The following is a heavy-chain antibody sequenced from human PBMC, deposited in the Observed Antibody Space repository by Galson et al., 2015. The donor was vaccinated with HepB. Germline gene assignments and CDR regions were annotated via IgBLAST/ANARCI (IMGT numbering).Heavy chain of an antibody. J-gene: IGHJ6*03. D-gene: IGHD3-16*02. Sequence: PVKVSCKASGYTFTSYGISWVRQAPGQGLEWMGWISAYNGNTNYAQKLQGRVTMTTDTSTSTAYMELRSLRSDDTVVYYCARDGIRSYSRYDYIWGSYRSPPINYYYYYMDVWGKGTTVTVSS. CDR3: ARDGIRSYSRYDYIWGSYRSPPINYYYYYMDV. CDR1: GYTFTSYG. CDR2: ISAYNGNT. V-gene: IGHV1-18*01.